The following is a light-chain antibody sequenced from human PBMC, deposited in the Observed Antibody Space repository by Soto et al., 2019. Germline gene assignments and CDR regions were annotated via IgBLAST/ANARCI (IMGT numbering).Light chain of an antibody. J-gene: IGKJ4*01. CDR1: QSVVSTY. CDR3: QQYDNLPLT. V-gene: IGKV3-20*01. Sequence: EIVLTQSPGTLSLSPGERATLSCRASQSVVSTYLAWYQQKPGQAPRLLISGASDRATGIPDRFSGSGSGTDFTLTISRLEPEDFVVYYCQQYDNLPLTFGGGTEV. CDR2: GAS.